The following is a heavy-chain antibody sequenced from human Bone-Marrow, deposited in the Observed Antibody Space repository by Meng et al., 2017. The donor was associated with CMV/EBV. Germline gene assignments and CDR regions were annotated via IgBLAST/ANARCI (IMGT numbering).Heavy chain of an antibody. D-gene: IGHD6-13*01. CDR1: GGSISSSSYY. V-gene: IGHV4-39*01. J-gene: IGHJ4*02. CDR3: ARHVAAAGNFDY. Sequence: GSLRLTCTVSGGSISSSSYYWGWIRQPPGKGLEWIGSIYYSGSTYYNPSLKSRVTISVDTSMNQFSLKLSSVTAADTAVYYCARHVAAAGNFDYWGQGTLVTVSS. CDR2: IYYSGST.